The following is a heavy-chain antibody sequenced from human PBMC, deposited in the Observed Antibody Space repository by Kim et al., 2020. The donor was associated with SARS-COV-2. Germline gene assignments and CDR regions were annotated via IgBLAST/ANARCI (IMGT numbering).Heavy chain of an antibody. J-gene: IGHJ4*02. CDR1: GFTFDDYA. CDR3: AKDTSYYYGSGRLY. CDR2: ISWNSGSI. V-gene: IGHV3-9*01. Sequence: GGSLRLSCAASGFTFDDYAMHWVRQAPGKGLEWVSGISWNSGSIGYADSVKGRFTISRDNAKNSLYLQMNSLRAEDTALYYCAKDTSYYYGSGRLYWGQGTLVTVSS. D-gene: IGHD3-10*01.